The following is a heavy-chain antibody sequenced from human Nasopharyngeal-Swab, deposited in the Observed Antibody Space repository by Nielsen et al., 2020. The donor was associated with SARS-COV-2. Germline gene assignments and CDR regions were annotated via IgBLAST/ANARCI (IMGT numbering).Heavy chain of an antibody. CDR3: ARDSSGWHY. V-gene: IGHV4-59*01. Sequence: GSLRLSCTVPGGSIKSYYWSWVRQPPGKGLEWIGNFFYSGTPNYNPSLKSRVTISVDAPRNQFSLRLNSVTSADTAMYYCARDSSGWHYWGQGTLVTVSS. CDR2: FFYSGTP. CDR1: GGSIKSYY. J-gene: IGHJ4*02. D-gene: IGHD6-19*01.